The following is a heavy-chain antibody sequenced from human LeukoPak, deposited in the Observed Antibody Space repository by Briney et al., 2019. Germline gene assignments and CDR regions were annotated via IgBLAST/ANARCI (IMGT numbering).Heavy chain of an antibody. J-gene: IGHJ3*01. CDR2: IYYTGST. V-gene: IGHV4-30-4*01. CDR3: ARDNYDSSGYYEHALDL. Sequence: SETLSLTCAVYGGSLSGYYWTWIRQPSGKGLEWIAYIYYTGSTYYNPSLKSRVTISVDTSKNQFSLKMTSLTAADTAVYYCARDNYDSSGYYEHALDLWGQGTMVTVSS. CDR1: GGSLSGYY. D-gene: IGHD3-22*01.